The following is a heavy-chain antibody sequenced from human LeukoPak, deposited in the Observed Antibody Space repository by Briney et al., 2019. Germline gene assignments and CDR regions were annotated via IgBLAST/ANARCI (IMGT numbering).Heavy chain of an antibody. J-gene: IGHJ3*02. Sequence: GASVKVSCKASGGTFSSYAISWVRQAPGQGLEWMGRIIPILGIANYAQKFQGRVTITADKSTSTAYMELSSLRSEDTAVYYCARPRGSGSSLGAFDIWGQGTMVTVSS. CDR1: GGTFSSYA. D-gene: IGHD1-26*01. CDR2: IIPILGIA. V-gene: IGHV1-69*04. CDR3: ARPRGSGSSLGAFDI.